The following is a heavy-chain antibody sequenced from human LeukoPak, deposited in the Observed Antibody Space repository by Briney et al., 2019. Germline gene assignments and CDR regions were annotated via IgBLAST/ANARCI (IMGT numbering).Heavy chain of an antibody. Sequence: ASMKVSCKASGYTFTDYEIHWVRQAPGQGLEWMGWINPNSGSTNYAQRFRGRVTMTRDTSITTAYMDLSRLGSDDTAVYHCARAFYFDAWSYYCFDYWGQGTLVTVSS. D-gene: IGHD3-10*01. V-gene: IGHV1-2*02. CDR3: ARAFYFDAWSYYCFDY. J-gene: IGHJ4*02. CDR2: INPNSGST. CDR1: GYTFTDYE.